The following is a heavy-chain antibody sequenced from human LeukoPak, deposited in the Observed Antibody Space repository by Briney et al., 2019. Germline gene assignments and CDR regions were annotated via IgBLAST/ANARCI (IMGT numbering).Heavy chain of an antibody. CDR3: ARGQEDFDY. CDR1: GGSISSYY. V-gene: IGHV4-4*09. Sequence: SETLSLTCTVSGGSISSYYWSWIRQPPGKGLEWIGYIYTSGSTNYNPSLKSRVTISVDTSKNQFSLKLSSVTAADTAVYYWARGQEDFDYWGQGTLVTVSS. CDR2: IYTSGST. J-gene: IGHJ4*02.